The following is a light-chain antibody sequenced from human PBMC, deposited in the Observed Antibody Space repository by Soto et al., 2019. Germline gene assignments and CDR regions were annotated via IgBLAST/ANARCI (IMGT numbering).Light chain of an antibody. V-gene: IGKV3-15*01. CDR2: GAS. CDR3: QQYHNWQYT. J-gene: IGKJ2*01. CDR1: QSVGSN. Sequence: EIVMTQFPATLSVSPGERATLSCRASQSVGSNLAWYQHKPGQAPRLLIYGASTRATGIPARFSGGGSGTEFSLTISSLQSEDFAVYYCQQYHNWQYTFGQGTKLEIK.